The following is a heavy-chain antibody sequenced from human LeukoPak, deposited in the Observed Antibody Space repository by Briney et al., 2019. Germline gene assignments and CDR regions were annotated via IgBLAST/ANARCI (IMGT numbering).Heavy chain of an antibody. D-gene: IGHD5-18*01. J-gene: IGHJ3*02. CDR2: ISSSSSYI. V-gene: IGHV3-21*01. Sequence: PGGSLRLSCAASGFTFSIYSMNWVRQTPGKGLEWVSAISSSSSYIYYADSVKGRFTISRDNAKNSLYLQMNSLRAEDTAVYYCASRRGYSYGYGAFDIWGQGTMVTVSS. CDR3: ASRRGYSYGYGAFDI. CDR1: GFTFSIYS.